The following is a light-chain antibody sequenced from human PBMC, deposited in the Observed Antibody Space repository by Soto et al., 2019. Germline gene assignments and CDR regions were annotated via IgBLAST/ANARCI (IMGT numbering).Light chain of an antibody. J-gene: IGKJ1*01. CDR1: QSVSSSY. Sequence: EIVLTQSPGTLSLSPGERATLSCRASQSVSSSYLAWYQQKPGQAPRLLIYVASSRATRIPDRFSGSGSGTDFNLTISRLEPEDIPVYYCQQYGSSPGTFGQGTKVEIK. CDR2: VAS. V-gene: IGKV3-20*01. CDR3: QQYGSSPGT.